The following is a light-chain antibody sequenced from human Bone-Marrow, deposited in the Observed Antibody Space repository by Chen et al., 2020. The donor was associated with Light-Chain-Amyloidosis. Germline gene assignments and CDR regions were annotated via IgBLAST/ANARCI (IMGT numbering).Light chain of an antibody. Sequence: IVLTQSPTTLSLSPGERVTLSCRASQSIGTYLAWYQQKPAQAPRLLIYDASNRATDIPARFSGSGSGTDFTLTISSLEPEDFAIYYCQQRKFWPPLTFGGGTKVEIK. CDR2: DAS. CDR1: QSIGTY. J-gene: IGKJ4*01. V-gene: IGKV3-11*01. CDR3: QQRKFWPPLT.